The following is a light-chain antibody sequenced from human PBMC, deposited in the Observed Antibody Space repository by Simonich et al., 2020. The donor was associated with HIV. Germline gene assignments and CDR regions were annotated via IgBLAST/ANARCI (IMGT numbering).Light chain of an antibody. V-gene: IGKV1-33*01. Sequence: DIQMTQSPSSMSASVGKRVTITCQASQDISNYLNWYQQKPGKGPEFLIYDASNLETGVPSRFSGSGSGTDFTFTISSLQPEDFATYYCQQLNDYSYTFGQGTKLEIK. CDR2: DAS. J-gene: IGKJ2*01. CDR3: QQLNDYSYT. CDR1: QDISNY.